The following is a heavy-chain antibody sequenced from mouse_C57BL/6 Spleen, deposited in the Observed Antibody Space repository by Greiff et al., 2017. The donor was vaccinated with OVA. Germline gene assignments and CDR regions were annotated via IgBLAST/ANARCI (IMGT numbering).Heavy chain of an antibody. CDR3: ARELPLAY. J-gene: IGHJ3*01. D-gene: IGHD2-1*01. CDR2: IYPGSGST. CDR1: GYTFTSYW. Sequence: VKLMESGAELVKPGASVKMSCKASGYTFTSYWITWVKQRPGQGLEWIGDIYPGSGSTNYNEKFKSKATLTVDTSSSTAYMQLSSLTSEDSAVYYCARELPLAYWGQGTLVTVSA. V-gene: IGHV1-55*01.